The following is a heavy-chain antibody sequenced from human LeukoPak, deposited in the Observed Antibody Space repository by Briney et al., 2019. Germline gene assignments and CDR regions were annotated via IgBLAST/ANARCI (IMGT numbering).Heavy chain of an antibody. Sequence: SETLSLTCAVYGGSFSGYYWTWIRQPPGKGLEWIGYIYYSGSTNYNPSLKSRVTISVDTSKNQFSLKLSSVTAADTAVYYCARAGSLAGSVDYWGQGTLVTVSS. J-gene: IGHJ4*02. CDR3: ARAGSLAGSVDY. CDR1: GGSFSGYY. CDR2: IYYSGST. D-gene: IGHD6-13*01. V-gene: IGHV4-59*01.